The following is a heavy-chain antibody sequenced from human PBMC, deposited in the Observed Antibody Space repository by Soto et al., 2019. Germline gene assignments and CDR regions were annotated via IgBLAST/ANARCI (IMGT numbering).Heavy chain of an antibody. CDR3: ARSNPGKYDHYALDV. CDR2: IFQSEAP. J-gene: IGHJ6*02. CDR1: DASVSNFY. V-gene: IGHV4-59*02. Sequence: QVQLQESGPGLVKPSETLSVTCTVSDASVSNFYWSWIRQPPGKGLEWLGDIFQSEAPTYNPSLKGRLSMSMYPSKNQLSLSLTSVTTADTAVYYCARSNPGKYDHYALDVWGRGTAVTFSS.